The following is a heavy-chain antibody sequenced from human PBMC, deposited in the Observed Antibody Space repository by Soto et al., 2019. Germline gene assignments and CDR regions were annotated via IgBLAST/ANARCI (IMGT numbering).Heavy chain of an antibody. J-gene: IGHJ4*02. CDR2: ISGSGGGT. D-gene: IGHD3-22*01. CDR3: AKAHRSGYSVRNFDY. V-gene: IGHV3-23*01. Sequence: GGSLRLSCAASGFTFSSYAMSWVRQAPGKGLEWVSAISGSGGGTYYADSVKGRFTISRDNSKNTLYLQMNSLRAEDTAVYYCAKAHRSGYSVRNFDYWGQGTLVTVSS. CDR1: GFTFSSYA.